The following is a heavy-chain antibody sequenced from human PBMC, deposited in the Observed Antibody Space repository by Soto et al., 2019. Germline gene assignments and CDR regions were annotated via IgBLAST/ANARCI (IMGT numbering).Heavy chain of an antibody. CDR1: GFTFSHFG. D-gene: IGHD6-19*01. V-gene: IGHV3-33*01. CDR3: ARDSAAGRGLDY. Sequence: QVQLVESGGGVVQPGRSLRLSCAASGFTFSHFGMHWVRQAPGKGLESVAINWYDGRHEYYADSVKGGFTISRDNSKNTLSLEMTSLNAADTALYYCARDSAAGRGLDYWGQGTLVTVSS. CDR2: NWYDGRHE. J-gene: IGHJ4*02.